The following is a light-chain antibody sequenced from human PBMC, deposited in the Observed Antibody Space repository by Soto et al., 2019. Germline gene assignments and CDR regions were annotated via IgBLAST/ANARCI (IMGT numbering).Light chain of an antibody. V-gene: IGKV3-20*01. CDR2: GAS. CDR3: QQDGSSPPYT. CDR1: QSISSNY. Sequence: EIVLTQSPGTPSLSPGERATLSCRASQSISSNYLAWYQQKPAQAPRLLIYGASSRATGIPDRFSGSAAGIDFSLSISRLEPEDFGVYYCQQDGSSPPYTFGQGTDVVSK. J-gene: IGKJ2*01.